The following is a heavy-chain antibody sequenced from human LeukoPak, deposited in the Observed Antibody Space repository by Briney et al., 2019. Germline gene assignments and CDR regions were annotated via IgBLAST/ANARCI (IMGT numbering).Heavy chain of an antibody. CDR1: GGPISSYY. J-gene: IGHJ4*02. CDR2: IQYSGST. Sequence: SETLSLTCTVSGGPISSYYWSWIRQPPGKGLEWIGYIQYSGSTNYNPSLKSRVTISVDTSKNQFSLKLTSVTAADTAVYYCARSVYTTSSHPYFYDYWGQGTQVTVSS. V-gene: IGHV4-59*01. CDR3: ARSVYTTSSHPYFYDY. D-gene: IGHD6-6*01.